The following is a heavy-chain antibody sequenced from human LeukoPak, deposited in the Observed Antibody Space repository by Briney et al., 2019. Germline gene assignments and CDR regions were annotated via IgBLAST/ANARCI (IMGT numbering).Heavy chain of an antibody. V-gene: IGHV3-30*04. CDR2: ISYDGSNK. J-gene: IGHJ4*02. CDR3: AKSTQYYYDSSGYYPDY. D-gene: IGHD3-22*01. Sequence: GGSLRLSCAASGFTFSSYAMHWVRQAPGKGLEWVAVISYDGSNKYYADSVKGRFTISRDNSKNTLYLQMNSLRAEDTAVYYCAKSTQYYYDSSGYYPDYWGQGTLVTVSS. CDR1: GFTFSSYA.